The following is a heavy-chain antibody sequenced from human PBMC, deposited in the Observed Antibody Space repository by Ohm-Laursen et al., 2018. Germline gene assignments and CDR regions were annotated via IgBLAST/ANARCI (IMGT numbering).Heavy chain of an antibody. CDR3: ARGIAVAGEVDY. D-gene: IGHD6-19*01. CDR1: GYTFTSYN. V-gene: IGHV1-8*01. CDR2: MNPNSGNT. J-gene: IGHJ4*02. Sequence: SVKVSCKASGYTFTSYNINWVRQATGQGLEWMGWMNPNSGNTGYAQKFQGRVTMTRNTSISTAYMELSSLRSEDTAVYYCARGIAVAGEVDYWGQGTLVTVSS.